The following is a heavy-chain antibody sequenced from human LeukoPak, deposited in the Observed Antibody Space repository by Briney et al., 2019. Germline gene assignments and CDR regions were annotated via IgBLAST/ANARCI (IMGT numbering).Heavy chain of an antibody. CDR3: ARLGGYSYGYDY. J-gene: IGHJ4*02. CDR2: ISSSSSYI. Sequence: KAGGSLRLSCAASGFTFSSYSMNWVRQAPGKGLEWDSSISSSSSYIYYADSVKGRFTISRDNAKNSLYLQMNSLRAEDTAVYYCARLGGYSYGYDYWGQGTLVTVSS. D-gene: IGHD5-18*01. V-gene: IGHV3-21*01. CDR1: GFTFSSYS.